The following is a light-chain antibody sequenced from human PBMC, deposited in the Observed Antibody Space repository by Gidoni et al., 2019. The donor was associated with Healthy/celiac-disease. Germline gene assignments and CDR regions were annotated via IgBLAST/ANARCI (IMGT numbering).Light chain of an antibody. CDR3: QHRDT. CDR2: GAS. V-gene: IGKV3-15*01. Sequence: ELVMTQSPATLSVSPGERATLSCRASQSVSSNLAWYQQKPGQAPRLLIYGASTRATGIPARFSGSGSGTEFTLTISSLQSEDFAVYYCQHRDTFGQGTKLEIK. J-gene: IGKJ2*01. CDR1: QSVSSN.